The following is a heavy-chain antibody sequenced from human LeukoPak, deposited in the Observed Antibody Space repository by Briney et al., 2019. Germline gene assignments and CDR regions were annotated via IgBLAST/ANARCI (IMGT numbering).Heavy chain of an antibody. CDR3: ARQHPPDCSSTSCYQGDWYFDL. J-gene: IGHJ2*01. V-gene: IGHV5-10-1*01. CDR2: IDPSDSYT. CDR1: GYSFTSYW. Sequence: PGESLRISCKGSGYSFTSYWISWVRQMPGKGLEWIGRIDPSDSYTNYSPSFQGHVTISADKSISTAYLQWSSLKASDTAMYYCARQHPPDCSSTSCYQGDWYFDLWGRGTLVTVSS. D-gene: IGHD2-2*01.